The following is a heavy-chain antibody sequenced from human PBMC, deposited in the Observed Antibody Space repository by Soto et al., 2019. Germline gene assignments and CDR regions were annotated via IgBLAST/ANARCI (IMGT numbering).Heavy chain of an antibody. CDR1: GFIASNYA. D-gene: IGHD3-10*01. CDR3: AKAGGDY. Sequence: VQAVESGGGLVQPGGSLRLSCAASGFIASNYAMSWVRQAPGKGLEWVSGFSGSGGATFYADSVKGRFTISRDSSKNTVYLQINRLRVEDTAVYYCAKAGGDYWGQGTLVTVSS. J-gene: IGHJ4*02. CDR2: FSGSGGAT. V-gene: IGHV3-23*04.